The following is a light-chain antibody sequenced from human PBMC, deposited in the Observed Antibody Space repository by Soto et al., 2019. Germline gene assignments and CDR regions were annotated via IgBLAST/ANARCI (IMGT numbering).Light chain of an antibody. CDR3: SSYTTSNTYV. CDR2: DVS. V-gene: IGLV2-18*02. Sequence: QSALTQPPSVSGSPGQSVAISCTGTSSDVGSYNRVSWYQQPPGTAPKLMIYDVSNRPSGVPDRFSGSKSGNTASLTISGLQAEYEADYYCSSYTTSNTYVFGTGTKVTVL. CDR1: SSDVGSYNR. J-gene: IGLJ1*01.